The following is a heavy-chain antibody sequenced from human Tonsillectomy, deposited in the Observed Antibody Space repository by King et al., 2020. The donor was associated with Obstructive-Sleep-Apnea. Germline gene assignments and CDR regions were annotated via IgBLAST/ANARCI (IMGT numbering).Heavy chain of an antibody. CDR2: IYHSGST. D-gene: IGHD2-2*02. Sequence: QLQESGSGLVKPSQTLSLTCAVSGGSISSGGYSWSWIRQPPGKGLEWIGYIYHSGSTYYNPSLKSRVTISVDRSKNQFSLKLSSVTAADTAVYYCARGGGTIQGRGYFDYWGQGTLVTVSS. CDR1: GGSISSGGYS. V-gene: IGHV4-30-2*01. J-gene: IGHJ4*02. CDR3: ARGGGTIQGRGYFDY.